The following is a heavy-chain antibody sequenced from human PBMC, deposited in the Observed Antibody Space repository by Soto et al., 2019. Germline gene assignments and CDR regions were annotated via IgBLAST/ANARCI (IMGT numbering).Heavy chain of an antibody. V-gene: IGHV3-30-3*01. D-gene: IGHD1-20*01. Sequence: QVQVVESGGGVVQPGGSLRLSCEASEFTFSSYPMHWVRQAPGKGLEWVTLISYDGSNQYYADSVKGRFTISSDNSKDTLSLQMHSLTSDDTAVYFCARGPITQPSFIDHWGQGTLVTVSS. J-gene: IGHJ4*02. CDR3: ARGPITQPSFIDH. CDR2: ISYDGSNQ. CDR1: EFTFSSYP.